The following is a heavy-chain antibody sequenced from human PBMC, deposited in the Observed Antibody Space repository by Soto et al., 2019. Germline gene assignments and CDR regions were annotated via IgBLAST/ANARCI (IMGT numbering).Heavy chain of an antibody. CDR1: GYTFTSYA. D-gene: IGHD1-1*01. V-gene: IGHV1-3*05. J-gene: IGHJ4*02. CDR2: INAGNGNT. Sequence: QVQLVQSGAEEKKPGASVKVSCKASGYTFTSYAMHWVRQAPGQRLEWMGWINAGNGNTKYSQKFQGRVTITRDTSASTAYLELSSLRSEDTAVYYCARDLGYNWNDNFDYWGQGTLVTVSS. CDR3: ARDLGYNWNDNFDY.